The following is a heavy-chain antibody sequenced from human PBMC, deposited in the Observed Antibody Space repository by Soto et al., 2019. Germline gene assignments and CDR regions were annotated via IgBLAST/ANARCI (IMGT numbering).Heavy chain of an antibody. D-gene: IGHD3-22*01. Sequence: PSETLSLTCAVYGGSFSGYYWSWIRQPPGKGLEWIGEINHSGSTNYNPSLKSRVTISVDTSKNQFSLKLSSVTAADTAVYYCARGMRYYYDSSGYYFSYYHYGMDVWGQGTTVTVSS. CDR2: INHSGST. CDR3: ARGMRYYYDSSGYYFSYYHYGMDV. J-gene: IGHJ6*02. CDR1: GGSFSGYY. V-gene: IGHV4-34*01.